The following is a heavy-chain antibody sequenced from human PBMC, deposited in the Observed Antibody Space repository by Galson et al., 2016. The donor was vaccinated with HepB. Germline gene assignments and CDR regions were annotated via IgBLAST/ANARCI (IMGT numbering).Heavy chain of an antibody. CDR1: GDRVSTDSAT. V-gene: IGHV6-1*01. CDR3: ARATANWDGGGDNWFDP. D-gene: IGHD7-27*01. J-gene: IGHJ5*02. CDR2: TYYRAKWYK. Sequence: CAISGDRVSTDSATWNWIRQSPSRGLEWLGRTYYRAKWYKTYAVSVKSRITINPDTSTNQIFLQLNSVTPEDSAIYYCARATANWDGGGDNWFDPWGQGTRVTVSS.